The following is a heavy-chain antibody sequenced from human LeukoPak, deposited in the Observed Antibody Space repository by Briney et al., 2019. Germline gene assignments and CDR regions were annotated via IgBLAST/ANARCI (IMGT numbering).Heavy chain of an antibody. V-gene: IGHV1-18*04. CDR2: ISAYNGNT. Sequence: WASVKVSCKASGYTFTGYYMHWVRQAPGQGLEWMGWISAYNGNTNYAQKLQGRVTMTTDTSTSTAYMELRSLRSDDTAVYYCARDSSGWGLWFGELLFSRSVLSDMDVWGKGTTVTISS. CDR1: GYTFTGYY. D-gene: IGHD3-10*01. CDR3: ARDSSGWGLWFGELLFSRSVLSDMDV. J-gene: IGHJ6*03.